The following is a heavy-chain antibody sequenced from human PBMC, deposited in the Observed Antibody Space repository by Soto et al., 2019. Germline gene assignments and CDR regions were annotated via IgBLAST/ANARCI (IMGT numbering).Heavy chain of an antibody. CDR2: IYSGGST. CDR1: GFTVSSNY. Sequence: GGSLRLSCAASGFTVSSNYMSWVRQAPGKGLEWVSVIYSGGSTYYADSVKGRFTISRDNSKNTLYLQMNSLRAEDTAVYYCASTYCGGDCYTYYYGMDVWGPGPTVTVSS. CDR3: ASTYCGGDCYTYYYGMDV. J-gene: IGHJ6*02. D-gene: IGHD2-21*02. V-gene: IGHV3-53*01.